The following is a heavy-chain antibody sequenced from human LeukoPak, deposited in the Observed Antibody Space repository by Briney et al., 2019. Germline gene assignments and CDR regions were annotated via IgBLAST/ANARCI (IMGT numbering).Heavy chain of an antibody. V-gene: IGHV4-34*01. CDR3: ARGRVDVVVPAAIGMDY. D-gene: IGHD2-2*01. Sequence: PSETLSLTCTVSGGSISSHCWSWIRQPPGKGLEWIGEINHSGSTNYNPSLKSRVTISVDTSKNQFSLKLSSVTAADTAVYYCARGRVDVVVPAAIGMDYWGQGTLVTVSS. J-gene: IGHJ4*02. CDR2: INHSGST. CDR1: GGSISSHC.